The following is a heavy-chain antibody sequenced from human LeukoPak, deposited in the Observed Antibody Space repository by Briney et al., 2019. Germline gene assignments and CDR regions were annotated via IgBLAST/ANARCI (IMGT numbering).Heavy chain of an antibody. D-gene: IGHD1-26*01. CDR2: ISYDGGNK. V-gene: IGHV3-30*03. Sequence: PGGSLRLSCGTSGFSFSAYGMHWVRQAPGKGLEWVAVISYDGGNKFYADSVKGRFTISRDNSKNTLYLQMGSLRAEDMAVYYCARLGVGDGFDIWGQGTMVTVSS. CDR1: GFSFSAYG. J-gene: IGHJ3*02. CDR3: ARLGVGDGFDI.